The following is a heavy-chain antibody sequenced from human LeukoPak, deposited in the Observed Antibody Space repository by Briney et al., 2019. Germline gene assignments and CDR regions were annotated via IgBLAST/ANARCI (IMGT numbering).Heavy chain of an antibody. CDR2: ISGSGGST. V-gene: IGHV3-23*01. CDR1: GFTFSSYA. Sequence: GGSLRLSCTASGFTFSSYAMSWVRQAPGKGLEWVSAISGSGGSTYYADSVKGRFTISRDNSKNTLYLQMNSLRAEDTAVYYCARGGFDWLLFNYYYYMDVWGKGTTVTISS. CDR3: ARGGFDWLLFNYYYYMDV. J-gene: IGHJ6*03. D-gene: IGHD3-9*01.